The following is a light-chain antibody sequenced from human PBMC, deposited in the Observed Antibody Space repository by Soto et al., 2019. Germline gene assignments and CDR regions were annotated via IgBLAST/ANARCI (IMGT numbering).Light chain of an antibody. V-gene: IGKV3-20*01. CDR2: GAF. Sequence: IVLTQSPGTLSLSPGDRATLCCRSSQSVSSNHLAWYQQKPGQAPRLLIYGAFNRATGIPDRFSGSGSGTDFTLTISDLEPEDFVVYYCQQYASSPRKFGQGTKVDIK. CDR1: QSVSSNH. J-gene: IGKJ1*01. CDR3: QQYASSPRK.